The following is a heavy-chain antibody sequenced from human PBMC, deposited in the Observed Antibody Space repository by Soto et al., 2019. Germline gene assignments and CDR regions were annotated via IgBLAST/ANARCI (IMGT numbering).Heavy chain of an antibody. CDR3: TSLLSSALVVGMDV. CDR2: IKSKTDGGTT. V-gene: IGHV3-15*01. D-gene: IGHD2-15*01. CDR1: GFTFSNAW. J-gene: IGHJ6*02. Sequence: PGGSLRLSCAASGFTFSNAWMSWVRQAPGKALEWVGRIKSKTDGGTTDYAAPVKGRFTISRDDSKNTLYLQMNSLKTEATAVYYCTSLLSSALVVGMDVWGQGTTVTVSS.